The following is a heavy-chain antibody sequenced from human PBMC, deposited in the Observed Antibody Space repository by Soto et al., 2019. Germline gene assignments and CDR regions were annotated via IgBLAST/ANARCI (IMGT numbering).Heavy chain of an antibody. Sequence: GGSLRLSCAASGFTFSSYSMNWVRQAPGKGLEWVSYISSSSSTIYYADSVKGRFTISRDNAKNSLYLQMNSLRDEDTAVYYCARDYDFWGGYLAYFDYWGQGTLVTVSS. J-gene: IGHJ4*02. V-gene: IGHV3-48*02. D-gene: IGHD3-3*01. CDR3: ARDYDFWGGYLAYFDY. CDR2: ISSSSSTI. CDR1: GFTFSSYS.